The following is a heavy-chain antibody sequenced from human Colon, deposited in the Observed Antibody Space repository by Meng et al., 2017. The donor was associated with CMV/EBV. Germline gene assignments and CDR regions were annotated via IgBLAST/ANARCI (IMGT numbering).Heavy chain of an antibody. CDR2: IYSGGST. CDR3: ARDLTHYDSFDY. CDR1: GFTVSSNY. V-gene: IGHV3-53*01. D-gene: IGHD3-3*01. J-gene: IGHJ4*02. Sequence: GESLKISCAASGFTVSSNYMSWVRQAPGKGLEWVSVIYSGGSTYYADSVKGRFTISRDNSKNTLYLQMNSLRAEDTAVYYCARDLTHYDSFDYWGQGTLVTVSS.